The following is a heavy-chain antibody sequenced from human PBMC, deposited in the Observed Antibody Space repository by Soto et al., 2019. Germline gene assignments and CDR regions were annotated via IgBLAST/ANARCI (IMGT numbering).Heavy chain of an antibody. Sequence: PSETLSLTCTVSGGSISSYYWIWIRQPPGKGLEWIGYIYYSGSTNYNPSLKSRVTISVDTSKNQFSLKLSSVTAADTAVYYCARDYCSGGSCLIDYWGQGTLVTVSS. D-gene: IGHD2-15*01. CDR3: ARDYCSGGSCLIDY. J-gene: IGHJ4*02. CDR1: GGSISSYY. V-gene: IGHV4-59*12. CDR2: IYYSGST.